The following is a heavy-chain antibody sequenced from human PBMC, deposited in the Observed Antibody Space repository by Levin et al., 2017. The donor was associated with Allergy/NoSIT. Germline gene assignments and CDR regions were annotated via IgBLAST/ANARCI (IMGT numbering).Heavy chain of an antibody. J-gene: IGHJ6*02. V-gene: IGHV5-51*01. D-gene: IGHD4-23*01. Sequence: EASVKVSCKGSGYSFTSYWIGWVRQMPGKGLEWMGIIYPGDSDTRYSPSFQGQVTISADKSISTAYLQWSSLKASDTAMYYCARGRDGGNIGMDVWGQGTTVTVSS. CDR1: GYSFTSYW. CDR3: ARGRDGGNIGMDV. CDR2: IYPGDSDT.